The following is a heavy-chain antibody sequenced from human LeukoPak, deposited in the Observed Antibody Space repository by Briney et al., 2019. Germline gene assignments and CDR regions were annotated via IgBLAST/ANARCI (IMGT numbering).Heavy chain of an antibody. Sequence: SETLSLTCAVYGGSFSGYCWSWIRQPPGKGLEWIGEINHSGSTNYNPSLKSRVTISVDTSKNQFSLKLSSVTAADTAVYYCAIAMTGYYDFWYWGQGTLVTVSS. CDR1: GGSFSGYC. CDR2: INHSGST. V-gene: IGHV4-34*01. D-gene: IGHD3-3*01. CDR3: AIAMTGYYDFWY. J-gene: IGHJ4*02.